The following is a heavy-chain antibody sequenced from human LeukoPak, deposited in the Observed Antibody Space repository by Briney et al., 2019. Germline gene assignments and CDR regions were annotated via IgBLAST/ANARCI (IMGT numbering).Heavy chain of an antibody. Sequence: GGSLRLSCAASGFTFSSYWMHWVRQAPGKGLVWVSRINSDGSSTTYADSVKGRFTISRDNARNTLYLQMNSLRAEDMAVYYCAKGAYDYIEMGYFDYWGQGTLVTVSS. J-gene: IGHJ4*02. D-gene: IGHD5-12*01. V-gene: IGHV3-74*03. CDR3: AKGAYDYIEMGYFDY. CDR2: INSDGSST. CDR1: GFTFSSYW.